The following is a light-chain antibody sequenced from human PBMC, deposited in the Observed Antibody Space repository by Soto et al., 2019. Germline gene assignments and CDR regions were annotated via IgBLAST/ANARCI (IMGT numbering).Light chain of an antibody. J-gene: IGKJ1*01. Sequence: IGFTQSPGTLSLSPGERATLSCRASQSVSSSYLAWYQQKPGQAPRLLIYGVSSRATGIPDRFSGSGSGTDFTLTISRLEPEDFAVYYCQQYDSSPRTFGQGTKVAIK. CDR1: QSVSSSY. CDR2: GVS. CDR3: QQYDSSPRT. V-gene: IGKV3-20*01.